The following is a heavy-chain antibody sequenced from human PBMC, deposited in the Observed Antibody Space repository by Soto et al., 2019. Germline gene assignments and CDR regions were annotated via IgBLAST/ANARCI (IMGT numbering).Heavy chain of an antibody. CDR3: ASTYVAPFDY. CDR2: INPSGGTR. Sequence: QVQLVQSGAEVKKPGASVKVSCKASGYTFTNYWMHWVRQAPGQGLEWMAIINPSGGTRRYAEKFQGRLTMTRDTSTSTVYMELSSLRSEDTAVYYCASTYVAPFDYWGQGTLVTVSS. J-gene: IGHJ4*02. V-gene: IGHV1-46*01. D-gene: IGHD3-10*02. CDR1: GYTFTNYW.